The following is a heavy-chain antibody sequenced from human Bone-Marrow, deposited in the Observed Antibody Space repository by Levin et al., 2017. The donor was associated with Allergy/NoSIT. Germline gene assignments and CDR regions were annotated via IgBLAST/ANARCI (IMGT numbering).Heavy chain of an antibody. J-gene: IGHJ5*02. D-gene: IGHD2-15*01. CDR3: ARYGGRSFSAWFDP. Sequence: TSETLSLTCSVSGGSISGSSYYWGWIRQPPGKGLEWIAKIHYNGRTSYNPSLKSRVTVFVDTSKNQFSLRLSAVTAAHTALYYCARYGGRSFSAWFDPWGQGTLVTVSS. V-gene: IGHV4-39*01. CDR2: IHYNGRT. CDR1: GGSISGSSYY.